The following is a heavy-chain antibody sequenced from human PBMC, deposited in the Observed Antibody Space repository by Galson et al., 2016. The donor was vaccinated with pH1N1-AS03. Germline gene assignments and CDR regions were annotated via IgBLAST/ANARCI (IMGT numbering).Heavy chain of an antibody. CDR2: IRYDESIK. V-gene: IGHV3-30*02. CDR3: ALGRRAALAGVPLDR. D-gene: IGHD6-13*01. Sequence: SLRLSCAASGFVFSTSAIHWVRQSPGKGLEWVAFIRYDESIKNYGDSVKGRFSISRDNPTNTVYLEMNTLRPEDTAVYYCALGRRAALAGVPLDRWGQGTLVTVSS. CDR1: GFVFSTSA. J-gene: IGHJ5*02.